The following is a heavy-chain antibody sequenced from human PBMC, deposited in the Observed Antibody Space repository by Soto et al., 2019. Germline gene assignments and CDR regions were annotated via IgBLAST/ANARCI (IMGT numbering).Heavy chain of an antibody. V-gene: IGHV4-30-2*01. CDR1: GGSISSGGYS. D-gene: IGHD4-17*01. J-gene: IGHJ3*02. Sequence: SETLSLTCAVSGGSISSGGYSWSWIGQPPGKGLEWIGYIYHSGSTYYNPSLKSRVTISVDRPKNQFSLKLSSVTAADTAVYYCAREDMTTVTSGSFDIWGQGTMVTVSS. CDR3: AREDMTTVTSGSFDI. CDR2: IYHSGST.